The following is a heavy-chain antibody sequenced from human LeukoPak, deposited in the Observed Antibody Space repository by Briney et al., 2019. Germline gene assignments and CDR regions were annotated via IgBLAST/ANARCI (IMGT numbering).Heavy chain of an antibody. CDR2: ISGSGGST. CDR3: AKARIDFWSGPYYYGMDV. V-gene: IGHV3-23*01. Sequence: QAGGSLRLSCAASGFTFSSYWMSWVRQAPGKGLEWVSAISGSGGSTYYADSVKGRFTISRDNSKNTLYLQMNSLRAEDTAVYYCAKARIDFWSGPYYYGMDVWGQGTTVTVSS. CDR1: GFTFSSYW. D-gene: IGHD3-3*01. J-gene: IGHJ6*02.